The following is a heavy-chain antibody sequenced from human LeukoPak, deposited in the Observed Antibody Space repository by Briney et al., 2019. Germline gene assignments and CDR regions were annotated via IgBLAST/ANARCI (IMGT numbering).Heavy chain of an antibody. D-gene: IGHD6-6*01. V-gene: IGHV3-21*01. CDR3: ARGEWSSSPCDS. J-gene: IGHJ4*02. CDR2: ISTSSNYI. Sequence: GRSLRLSCAASGFPFSSYTMNWVRQPPGKGLEWVSFISTSSNYIYYADSVKGRFTISRDNAKNSLYLQMNSLRAEDTAVYYWARGEWSSSPCDSWRQGTLVTVPS. CDR1: GFPFSSYT.